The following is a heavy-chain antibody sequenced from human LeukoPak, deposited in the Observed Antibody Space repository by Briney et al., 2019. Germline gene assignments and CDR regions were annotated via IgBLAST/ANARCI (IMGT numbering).Heavy chain of an antibody. V-gene: IGHV3-30*18. CDR1: GFTFSSYG. J-gene: IGHJ4*02. D-gene: IGHD4-17*01. CDR2: ISYDGSNK. Sequence: GGSLRLSCAASGFTFSSYGMHWVRQAPGKGLEWVAVISYDGSNKYYADSVKGRFTISRDNSKNTLYLQMNSLRAEDTAVYYCAKDLRDYGPLRYWGQGTLVTVSS. CDR3: AKDLRDYGPLRY.